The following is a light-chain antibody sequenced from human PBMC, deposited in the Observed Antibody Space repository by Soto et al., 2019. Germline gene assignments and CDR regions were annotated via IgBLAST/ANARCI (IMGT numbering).Light chain of an antibody. V-gene: IGKV3-20*01. Sequence: EIVLTQSPGTLSLSPGERATLSCRASQSISGTFVAWYQHKPGQAPRVLIYGASRRATGIPDRFSGSGSGTDFTPTISRLEPEDFALYYCQQYDSGWTFGQGTKVEMK. J-gene: IGKJ1*01. CDR2: GAS. CDR3: QQYDSGWT. CDR1: QSISGTF.